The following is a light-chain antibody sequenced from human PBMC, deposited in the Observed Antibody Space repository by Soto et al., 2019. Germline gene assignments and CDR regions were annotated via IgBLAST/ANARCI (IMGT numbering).Light chain of an antibody. CDR1: QALNTR. CDR3: HQRQSWPRT. Sequence: EIVLTQSPATLSAFPGDRVTLSCRASQALNTRLAWYQHKPGQAPRLLIYLTSNRAAGVPARFSAWGSETDFTLTISDVEPEDFPVYYCHQRQSWPRTFGQGTKVDIK. V-gene: IGKV3-11*01. J-gene: IGKJ1*01. CDR2: LTS.